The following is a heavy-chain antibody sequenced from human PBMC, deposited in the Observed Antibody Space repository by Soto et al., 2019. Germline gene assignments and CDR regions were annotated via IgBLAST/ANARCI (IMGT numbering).Heavy chain of an antibody. D-gene: IGHD6-6*01. J-gene: IGHJ4*02. CDR1: GGTFSSYS. V-gene: IGHV1-69*13. CDR2: IIPIFGTA. CDR3: AIEYSSSPPYYPIGY. Sequence: SVKVSCTASGGTFSSYSISWVRQAPGQGLEWMGGIIPIFGTANYAQKFQGRVTITADESTSTAYMELSSLRSEDTAVYFCAIEYSSSPPYYPIGYWGKGALDTVSS.